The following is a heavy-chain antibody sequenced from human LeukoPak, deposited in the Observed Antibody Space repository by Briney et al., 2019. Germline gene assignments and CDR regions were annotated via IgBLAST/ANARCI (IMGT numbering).Heavy chain of an antibody. J-gene: IGHJ6*04. CDR2: IIPIFGTA. CDR3: ARRGRAAAVLGYYYGMDV. Sequence: SVKVSCKASGGTFSSYAISWVRQAPGQGLEWMGGIIPIFGTANYAQKFQGRVTITADESTSTAYMELSSLRSGDTAVYYCARRGRAAAVLGYYYGMDVWGKGTTVTVSS. D-gene: IGHD6-13*01. CDR1: GGTFSSYA. V-gene: IGHV1-69*01.